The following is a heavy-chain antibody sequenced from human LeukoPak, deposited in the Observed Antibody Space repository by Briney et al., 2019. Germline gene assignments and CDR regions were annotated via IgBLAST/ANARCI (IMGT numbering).Heavy chain of an antibody. CDR1: GFTFSSYA. D-gene: IGHD3-22*01. Sequence: GGSLRLSCAASGFTFSSYAMSWVRQAPGKGLEWVSAISGSGGSTYYADSVKGRFTISRDNSKNTLYLQMNSLRAEDTTVYYCAKDHDYYDSSGYYSWGQGTLVTVSS. CDR3: AKDHDYYDSSGYYS. V-gene: IGHV3-23*01. J-gene: IGHJ4*02. CDR2: ISGSGGST.